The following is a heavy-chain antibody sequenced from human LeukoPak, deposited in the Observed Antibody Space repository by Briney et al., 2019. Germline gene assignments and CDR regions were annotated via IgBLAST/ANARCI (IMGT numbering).Heavy chain of an antibody. CDR2: INHSGNT. J-gene: IGHJ4*02. CDR1: GGSFSGYY. D-gene: IGHD3-3*01. V-gene: IGHV4-34*01. Sequence: SETLSLTCVVYGGSFSGYYWSWIRQPPGKGLEWIGEINHSGNTHYDPSLKSRVTISVDTSKSQFSLKLSSVTAADTAVYYCARTVQISIFGVVNKYLDYWGQGTLVTVSS. CDR3: ARTVQISIFGVVNKYLDY.